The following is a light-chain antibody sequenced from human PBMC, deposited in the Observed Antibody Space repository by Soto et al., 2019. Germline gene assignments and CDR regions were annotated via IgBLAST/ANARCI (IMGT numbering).Light chain of an antibody. J-gene: IGLJ1*01. Sequence: QSVLTQPPSVSGAPGQRVTISCTGSSSNIGAGYDVHWYQQLPGTAPKLLIYGNTNRPSGVPDRFSASKSGTSASLPITGLQADDEADYYCQSYDSSLSGYVFGTGTKVTVL. CDR1: SSNIGAGYD. V-gene: IGLV1-40*01. CDR3: QSYDSSLSGYV. CDR2: GNT.